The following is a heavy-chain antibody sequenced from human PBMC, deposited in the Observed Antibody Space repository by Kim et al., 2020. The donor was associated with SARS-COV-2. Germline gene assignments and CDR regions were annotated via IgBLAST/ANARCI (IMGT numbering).Heavy chain of an antibody. V-gene: IGHV3-23*01. J-gene: IGHJ4*02. CDR2: VSGSGVST. Sequence: GGSLRLSCAASGFTFSSYVMSWVRQAPGKGLEWASAVSGSGVSTNYADSVKGRFTISRDNSKNTLYLQMNSLRAEDTAVYYCANPRVGWGQGTLITVSS. CDR3: ANPRVG. CDR1: GFTFSSYV.